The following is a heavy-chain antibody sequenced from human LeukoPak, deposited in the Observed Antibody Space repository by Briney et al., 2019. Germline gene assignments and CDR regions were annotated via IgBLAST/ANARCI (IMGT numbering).Heavy chain of an antibody. CDR2: IIPILGIA. Sequence: SVKVSCKASGGTFSSYTISWVRQAPGQGLEWMGRIIPILGIANYAQKFQGRVTITADKSTSTAYTELSSLRSEDTAVYYCARGEPVGYGPFDYWGQGALVTVSS. CDR3: ARGEPVGYGPFDY. V-gene: IGHV1-69*02. D-gene: IGHD5-18*01. CDR1: GGTFSSYT. J-gene: IGHJ4*02.